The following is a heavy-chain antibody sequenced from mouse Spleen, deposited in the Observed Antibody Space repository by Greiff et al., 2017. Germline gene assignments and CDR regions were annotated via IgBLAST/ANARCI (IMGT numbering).Heavy chain of an antibody. CDR2: INPYNGDT. Sequence: EVKLMESGPELVKPGDSVKISCKASGYSFTGYFMNWVMQSHGKSLEWIGRINPYNGDTFYNQKFKGKATLTVDKSSSTAHMELRSLTSEDSAVYYCAIYYYGSSYVGAMDYWGQGTSVTVSS. J-gene: IGHJ4*01. CDR3: AIYYYGSSYVGAMDY. V-gene: IGHV1-20*01. D-gene: IGHD1-1*01. CDR1: GYSFTGYF.